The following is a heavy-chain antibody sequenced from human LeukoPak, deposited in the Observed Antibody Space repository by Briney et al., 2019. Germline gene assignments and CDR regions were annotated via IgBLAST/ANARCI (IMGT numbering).Heavy chain of an antibody. V-gene: IGHV4-59*11. CDR1: GGSISSHY. D-gene: IGHD4-11*01. CDR3: ARDGAVTTHRGFDY. CDR2: IYYSAST. Sequence: PSETLSLTCTVSGGSISSHYWSWIRQPPGKGLEWIGYIYYSASTNYNPSLKSRVTLSVDTSKNQFSLKLSSVTAADTAVYYCARDGAVTTHRGFDYWGQGTLVTVSS. J-gene: IGHJ4*02.